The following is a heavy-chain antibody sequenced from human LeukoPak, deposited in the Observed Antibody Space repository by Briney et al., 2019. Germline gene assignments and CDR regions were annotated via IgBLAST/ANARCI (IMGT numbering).Heavy chain of an antibody. CDR1: GGTFSSYA. J-gene: IGHJ4*02. CDR3: ARAWGIAVAGPLGY. V-gene: IGHV1-69*13. CDR2: IIPIFGTA. Sequence: ASVKVSCKASGGTFSSYAISWVRQAPGQGLEWMGGIIPIFGTANYAQKFQGRVTITADESTSTAYMELSRLRSDDTAVYYCARAWGIAVAGPLGYWGQGTLVTVSS. D-gene: IGHD6-19*01.